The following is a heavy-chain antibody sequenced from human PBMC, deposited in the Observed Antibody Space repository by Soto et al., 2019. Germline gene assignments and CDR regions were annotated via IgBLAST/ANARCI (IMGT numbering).Heavy chain of an antibody. V-gene: IGHV3-15*01. J-gene: IGHJ5*02. CDR2: IKSKTDGGTT. Sequence: GGSLRLSCAASGFTFINAWMSWVRQAPGKGLEWVGRIKSKTDGGTTDYAAPVKGRFTISRDDSKNTLYLQMNSLKTEDTAVYYCVTALYYYGSGGDNWFEPWGQGTLVTVS. CDR3: VTALYYYGSGGDNWFEP. D-gene: IGHD3-10*01. CDR1: GFTFINAW.